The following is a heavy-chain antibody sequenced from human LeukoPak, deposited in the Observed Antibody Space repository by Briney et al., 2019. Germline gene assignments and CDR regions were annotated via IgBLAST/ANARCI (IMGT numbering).Heavy chain of an antibody. J-gene: IGHJ6*03. D-gene: IGHD4-11*01. CDR1: GFTFSSYS. V-gene: IGHV3-21*01. CDR2: ISGSGTYI. Sequence: GGSLRLSCAASGFTFSSYSMNWVRQAPGKGLEWVSSISGSGTYIYYADSVQGRFTISRDNAKNSLYLQMNSLRAEDTAVYYCARVGYINSFGYYYYYMDVWAKGTMVTVSS. CDR3: ARVGYINSFGYYYYYMDV.